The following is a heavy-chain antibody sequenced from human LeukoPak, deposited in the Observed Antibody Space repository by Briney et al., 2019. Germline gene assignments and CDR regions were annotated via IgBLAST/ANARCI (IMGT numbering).Heavy chain of an antibody. CDR1: GYSFTSYW. CDR3: ARHSLTDRRTYYDILTGYYKMGAYYYGMDV. CDR2: IYPGDSDT. J-gene: IGHJ6*02. Sequence: GESLKISCKGSGYSFTSYWIGWVRQMPGKGLEWMGIIYPGDSDTRYSPSFQGQVTISADKSISTAYLQWSSLKASDTAMYYCARHSLTDRRTYYDILTGYYKMGAYYYGMDVWGQGTTVTVSS. D-gene: IGHD3-9*01. V-gene: IGHV5-51*01.